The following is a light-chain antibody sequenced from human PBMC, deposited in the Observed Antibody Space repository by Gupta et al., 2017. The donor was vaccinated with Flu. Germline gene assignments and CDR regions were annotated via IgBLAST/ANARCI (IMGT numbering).Light chain of an antibody. V-gene: IGKV3-20*01. CDR3: QQDGSSTGT. J-gene: IGKJ1*01. CDR1: QSVRSSS. CDR2: GAS. Sequence: GTLSLSPGERGTLSCRASQSVRSSSLAWYQQKPGQAPRLLIYGASSRATGVPDRFSGSGSGTDFTLTISSLEPEDFAVYYCQQDGSSTGTFGQGTKVEIK.